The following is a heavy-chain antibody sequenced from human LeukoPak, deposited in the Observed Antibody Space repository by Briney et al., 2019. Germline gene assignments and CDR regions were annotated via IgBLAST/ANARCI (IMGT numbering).Heavy chain of an antibody. CDR1: GFTLSTYG. V-gene: IGHV3-30*02. Sequence: PGGSLRLSCAASGFTLSTYGMHWVRQAPGKGLEWVAFIRYDGSSQYYADSVKGRFTISRDNSKNTLHLQMNSLRGEDTAVYHCAGLLWNYYYMDVWGKGTTVTISS. D-gene: IGHD2-21*01. CDR3: AGLLWNYYYMDV. J-gene: IGHJ6*03. CDR2: IRYDGSSQ.